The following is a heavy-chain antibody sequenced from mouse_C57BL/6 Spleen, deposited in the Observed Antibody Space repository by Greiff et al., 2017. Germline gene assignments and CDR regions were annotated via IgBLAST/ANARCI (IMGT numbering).Heavy chain of an antibody. CDR2: ISSGSSTI. V-gene: IGHV5-17*01. CDR1: GFTFSDYG. Sequence: EVQVVESGGGLVKPGGSLKLSCAASGFTFSDYGMHWVRQAPEKGLEWVAYISSGSSTIYYADTVKGRFTISRDNAKNTLFLQMTSLRSEDTAMYYCAREFITTVVGAMDYWGQGTSVTVSS. J-gene: IGHJ4*01. CDR3: AREFITTVVGAMDY. D-gene: IGHD1-1*01.